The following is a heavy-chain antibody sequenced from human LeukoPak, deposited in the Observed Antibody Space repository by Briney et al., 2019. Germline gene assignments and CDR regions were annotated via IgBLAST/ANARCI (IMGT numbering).Heavy chain of an antibody. CDR3: ARGGQLVYYYYGMDV. D-gene: IGHD6-6*01. CDR2: ISAYNGNT. Sequence: ASVTVSCTAPGYTFTSYGISWVRQAPGQGLEWMGWISAYNGNTNYAQKLQGRVTMTTDTSTSTAYMELRSLRSDDTAVYYCARGGQLVYYYYGMDVWGQGTTVTVSS. CDR1: GYTFTSYG. J-gene: IGHJ6*02. V-gene: IGHV1-18*01.